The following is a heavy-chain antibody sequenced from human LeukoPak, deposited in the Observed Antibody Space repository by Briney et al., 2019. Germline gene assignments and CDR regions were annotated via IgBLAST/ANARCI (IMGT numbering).Heavy chain of an antibody. Sequence: PGGSLRLSCAASGLDFSGTAMSWVRQAPGKGLEWVSAISHDGMNAYYADSVKGRFTISRDNSKRTVSLEMSSLTAADTGVYYCAKDGAQYSSGPKCDPRGQGALVTVSP. CDR1: GLDFSGTA. CDR3: AKDGAQYSSGPKCDP. D-gene: IGHD6-19*01. CDR2: ISHDGMNA. J-gene: IGHJ5*02. V-gene: IGHV3-23*01.